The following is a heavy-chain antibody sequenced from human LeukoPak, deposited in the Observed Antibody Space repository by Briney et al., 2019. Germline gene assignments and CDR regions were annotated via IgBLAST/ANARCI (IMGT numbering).Heavy chain of an antibody. Sequence: ASVTVSCKASGYTFTDYYLHWVRQVPGQGFEWMGWINPNSGDTNYAQKFQGRVTMTRDTSISTAHMEMSRLRSDDTAVYYCARANFLYCSSTTCLFDYWGQGTLVTVSS. CDR2: INPNSGDT. CDR3: ARANFLYCSSTTCLFDY. J-gene: IGHJ4*02. V-gene: IGHV1-2*02. CDR1: GYTFTDYY. D-gene: IGHD2-2*01.